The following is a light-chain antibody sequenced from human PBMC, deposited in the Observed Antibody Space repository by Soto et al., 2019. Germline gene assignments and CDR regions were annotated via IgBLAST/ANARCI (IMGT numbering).Light chain of an antibody. J-gene: IGKJ1*01. V-gene: IGKV1-6*01. CDR2: AAS. Sequence: AIQMTQSPSSLSASVGDRVTITCRASQDSRHDLGWYQQTPGKAPKLLIYAASNLQSGVPSRFSGSGSGTDFTLTISSLQPGDFATYYCLQDYNYPWTFGQGTKVEIK. CDR1: QDSRHD. CDR3: LQDYNYPWT.